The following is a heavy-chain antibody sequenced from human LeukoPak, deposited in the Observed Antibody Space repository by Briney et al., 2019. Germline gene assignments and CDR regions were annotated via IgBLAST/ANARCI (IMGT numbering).Heavy chain of an antibody. J-gene: IGHJ4*02. CDR1: GGSFSGYY. D-gene: IGHD6-19*01. CDR3: ARARVAGVDY. CDR2: INHSGST. Sequence: SETLSLTCAVYGGSFSGYYWCWIRQPPGKGLEWIGEINHSGSTNYNPSLKSRVTISVDTSKNQFSLKLSSVTAADTAVYYCARARVAGVDYWGQGTLVTVSS. V-gene: IGHV4-34*01.